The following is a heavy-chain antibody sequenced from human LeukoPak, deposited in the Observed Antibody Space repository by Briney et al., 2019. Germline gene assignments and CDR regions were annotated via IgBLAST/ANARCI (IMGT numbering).Heavy chain of an antibody. D-gene: IGHD1-26*01. CDR3: AREIVGAPTPGAY. V-gene: IGHV4-59*12. J-gene: IGHJ4*02. CDR2: IYYSGST. Sequence: SETLSLTCTVSGGSISSYYWSWIRQPPGKGLEWIGYIYYSGSTNYNPSLKSRVTISIDKSKNQIALELTSVTAADTAVYYCAREIVGAPTPGAYWGQGILVTVSS. CDR1: GGSISSYY.